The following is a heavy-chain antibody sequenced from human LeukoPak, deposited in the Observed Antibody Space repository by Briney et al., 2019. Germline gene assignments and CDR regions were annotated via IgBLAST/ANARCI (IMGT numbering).Heavy chain of an antibody. CDR2: IYPGDSDT. CDR3: ARHALIVVVPAAFDP. D-gene: IGHD2-2*01. Sequence: PGESLKISCKGSGYSFTSYWIGWVRQMPGKGLEWMGIIYPGDSDTRYSPSFQGQVTISADKSISTAYLQWSSLKASDTAMYYCARHALIVVVPAAFDPWGQGTLVTVSS. V-gene: IGHV5-51*01. J-gene: IGHJ5*02. CDR1: GYSFTSYW.